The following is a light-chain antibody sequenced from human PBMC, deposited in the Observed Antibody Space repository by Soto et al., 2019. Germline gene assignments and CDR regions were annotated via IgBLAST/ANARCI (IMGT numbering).Light chain of an antibody. CDR3: QQYNDNWT. CDR1: QSISSW. J-gene: IGKJ1*01. V-gene: IGKV1-5*03. CDR2: KAS. Sequence: MTQSPVTLSVSPGERATLSCRASQSISSWLAWYQQKPGTAPKLLIYKASTLQSGVPSRFSGSGSGTEFTLTISSLQPDDSATYYCQQYNDNWTFGQGTKVEIK.